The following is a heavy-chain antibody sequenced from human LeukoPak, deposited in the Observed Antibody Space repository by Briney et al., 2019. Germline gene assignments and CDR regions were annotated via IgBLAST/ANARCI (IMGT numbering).Heavy chain of an antibody. D-gene: IGHD5-12*01. CDR1: GYTFTGYY. CDR2: INPNSGGT. J-gene: IGHJ4*02. CDR3: ARGARGYSGYDEPYFDY. V-gene: IGHV1-2*02. Sequence: ASVKVSCKASGYTFTGYYMHWVRQAPGQGLEWMGWINPNSGGTNYAQKFQGRVTMTRDTSISTAYMELSRLRSDDTAVYYCARGARGYSGYDEPYFDYWGQGTLVTVSS.